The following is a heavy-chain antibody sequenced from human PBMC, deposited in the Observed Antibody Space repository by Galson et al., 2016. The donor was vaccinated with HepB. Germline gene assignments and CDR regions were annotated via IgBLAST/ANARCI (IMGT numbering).Heavy chain of an antibody. D-gene: IGHD2-8*01. CDR1: GFSLTTSGLG. Sequence: PALVKPTQTLTLTCTFSGFSLTTSGLGVAWIRQPPRKALEWLAVIYWDDDERSNPSLKDRLTITKDFSKSEVVLTLTNMDPVDSGTYYCARRRRIDERLSVLVLGADHFFLDVWGQGTLSPSPQ. V-gene: IGHV2-5*02. CDR3: ARRRRIDERLSVLVLGADHFFLDV. CDR2: IYWDDDE. J-gene: IGHJ4*02.